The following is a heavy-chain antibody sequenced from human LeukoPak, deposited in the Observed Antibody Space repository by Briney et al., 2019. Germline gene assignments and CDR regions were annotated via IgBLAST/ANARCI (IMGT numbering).Heavy chain of an antibody. Sequence: PSETLSLTCTVSGGSISSYYWSWIRQPPGKGLEWIGYIYYSGSTNYNPSLKSRVTISVDTSKNQFSLKLSSVTAADTAVYYCARDYGDYRRGWFDPWGQGTLVTVSS. D-gene: IGHD4-17*01. CDR2: IYYSGST. CDR3: ARDYGDYRRGWFDP. V-gene: IGHV4-59*01. J-gene: IGHJ5*02. CDR1: GGSISSYY.